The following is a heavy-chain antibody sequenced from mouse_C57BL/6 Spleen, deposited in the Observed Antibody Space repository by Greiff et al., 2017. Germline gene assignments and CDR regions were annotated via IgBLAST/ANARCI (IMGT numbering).Heavy chain of an antibody. J-gene: IGHJ3*01. CDR2: ISGGGGNT. Sequence: EVKLMESGGGLVKPGGSLKLSCAASGFTFSSYTMSWVRQTPEKRLEWVATISGGGGNTYYPDSVKGRFTISRDNAKNTLYLQLSSLRSEDTALYYCARRYGYDTWFAYWGQGTLVTVSA. D-gene: IGHD2-2*01. CDR3: ARRYGYDTWFAY. V-gene: IGHV5-9*01. CDR1: GFTFSSYT.